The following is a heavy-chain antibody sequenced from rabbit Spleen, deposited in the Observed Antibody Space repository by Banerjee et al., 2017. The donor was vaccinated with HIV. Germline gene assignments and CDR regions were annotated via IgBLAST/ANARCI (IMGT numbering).Heavy chain of an antibody. J-gene: IGHJ4*01. CDR3: ARDGAGGSYFAL. D-gene: IGHD8-1*01. Sequence: QEQLVESGGGLVQPEGSLTLTCKASGFSFTDKDVMCWVRQAPGKGLEWIGYIDPLFGITYYANWVNGRFSISRENAQHTVFLQMTSLTAADTATYFCARDGAGGSYFALWGPGTLVTVS. CDR2: IDPLFGIT. CDR1: GFSFTDKD. V-gene: IGHV1S47*01.